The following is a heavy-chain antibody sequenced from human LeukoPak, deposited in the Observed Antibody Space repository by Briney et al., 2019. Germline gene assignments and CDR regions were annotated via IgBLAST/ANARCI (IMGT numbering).Heavy chain of an antibody. J-gene: IGHJ4*02. Sequence: QSGGSLRLSCAASGFTFSSYAMSWVRQAPGKGLEWVSAISGSGGSTYYADPVKGRFTISRDNSKNTLYLQMNSLRAEDTAVYYCAKDRDIVVVVAGGYFDYWGQGTLVTVSS. CDR2: ISGSGGST. D-gene: IGHD2-15*01. CDR1: GFTFSSYA. CDR3: AKDRDIVVVVAGGYFDY. V-gene: IGHV3-23*01.